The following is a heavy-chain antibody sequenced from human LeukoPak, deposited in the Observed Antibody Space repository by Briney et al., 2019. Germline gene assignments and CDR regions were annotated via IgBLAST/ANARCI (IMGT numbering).Heavy chain of an antibody. CDR2: IYSGDST. D-gene: IGHD1-26*01. CDR3: ARGISGSYFDY. J-gene: IGHJ4*02. Sequence: GGSLRLSCAASGFTVSSNYMSWVRQAPGKGLEWVSVIYSGDSTYYADSVKGRFTISRDNSMNTLYLQMNSLRAEDTAVYYCARGISGSYFDYWGQGTLVTVSS. CDR1: GFTVSSNY. V-gene: IGHV3-53*01.